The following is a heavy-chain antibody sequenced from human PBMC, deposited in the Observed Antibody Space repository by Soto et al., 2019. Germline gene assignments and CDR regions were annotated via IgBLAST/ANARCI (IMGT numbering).Heavy chain of an antibody. Sequence: GGSLRLSCVASGFTFSDYYMSWIRQAPGKGLEWVSYISSSGSTIYYADSVKGRFTISRDNAKNSLYLQMNSLRAEDTAVYYCARSPPLSPYCSGGSCYSDPLDFDYWGQGTLVTVSS. D-gene: IGHD2-15*01. CDR2: ISSSGSTI. CDR3: ARSPPLSPYCSGGSCYSDPLDFDY. CDR1: GFTFSDYY. J-gene: IGHJ4*02. V-gene: IGHV3-11*01.